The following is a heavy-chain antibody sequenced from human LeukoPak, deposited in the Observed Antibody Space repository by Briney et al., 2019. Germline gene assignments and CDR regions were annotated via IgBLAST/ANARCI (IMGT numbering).Heavy chain of an antibody. CDR2: TSDRGDYT. CDR3: AKKAQYNGNYPLDY. D-gene: IGHD1-26*01. CDR1: GITFSNYA. Sequence: GSLRLSCVASGITFSNYAVSWVRQAPGKGLEWVSGTSDRGDYTYYADSVKGRFTISRDNSKNTLYLQMNSLRAEDTALYFCAKKAQYNGNYPLDYWGQGTLVTVSS. J-gene: IGHJ4*02. V-gene: IGHV3-23*01.